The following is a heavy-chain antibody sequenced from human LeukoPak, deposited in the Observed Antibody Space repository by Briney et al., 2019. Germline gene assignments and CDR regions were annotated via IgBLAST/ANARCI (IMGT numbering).Heavy chain of an antibody. V-gene: IGHV4-4*07. CDR1: SGSISGYY. CDR2: IYTTEST. J-gene: IGHJ6*03. CDR3: ARHYSYYMDV. Sequence: ETLSLTCTVSSGSISGYYWSWLRQAAGRGLEWIGRIYTTESTNYNPSLKSRVTMSVDQSKNQFSLMLSSVTAADTAVYYCARHYSYYMDVWGKGTTVTVSS.